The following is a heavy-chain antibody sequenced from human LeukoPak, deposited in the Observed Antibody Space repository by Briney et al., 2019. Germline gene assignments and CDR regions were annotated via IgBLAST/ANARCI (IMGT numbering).Heavy chain of an antibody. CDR2: INPSGGST. Sequence: ASVKVTCKASGYTFTSYGISWVRQAPGQGLEWMGIINPSGGSTSYAQKFQGRVTMTRDTSTSTVYMELSSLRSEDTAVYSCAREMGNGDYYGMDVWGQGTTVTVSS. CDR3: AREMGNGDYYGMDV. D-gene: IGHD4-17*01. CDR1: GYTFTSYG. V-gene: IGHV1-46*01. J-gene: IGHJ6*02.